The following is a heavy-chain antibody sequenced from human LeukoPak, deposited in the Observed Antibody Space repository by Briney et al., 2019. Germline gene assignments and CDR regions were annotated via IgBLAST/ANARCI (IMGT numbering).Heavy chain of an antibody. CDR2: ISWNSGSI. J-gene: IGHJ4*02. V-gene: IGHV3-9*01. CDR1: GFTFDDYA. CDR3: AKGEIAAAGPYYFDY. Sequence: GRSLRLSCAASGFTFDDYAMHWVRQAPGKGLEWVSGISWNSGSIGYADSVKGRFTISRDNAKNSLYLQMNSLRAEGTALYYCAKGEIAAAGPYYFDYWGQGTLVTVSS. D-gene: IGHD6-13*01.